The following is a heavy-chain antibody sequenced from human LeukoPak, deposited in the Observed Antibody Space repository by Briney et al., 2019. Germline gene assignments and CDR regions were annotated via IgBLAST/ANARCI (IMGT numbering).Heavy chain of an antibody. CDR2: INPNSGGT. CDR3: ARDIRGYRYGSPGY. CDR1: GYTFTGYY. V-gene: IGHV1-2*02. D-gene: IGHD5-18*01. J-gene: IGHJ4*02. Sequence: EASVKVSCKASGYTFTGYYMHWVRQAPGQGLEWMGWINPNSGGTNYAQKFQGRVTMTRDTSISTAYMELSRLRSDDTAVYYCARDIRGYRYGSPGYWGQGTLVTVSS.